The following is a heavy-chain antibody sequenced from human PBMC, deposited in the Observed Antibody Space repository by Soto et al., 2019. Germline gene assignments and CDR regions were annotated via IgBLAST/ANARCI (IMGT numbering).Heavy chain of an antibody. CDR2: IYPGDSDT. Sequence: GELLKVTCRAYGYSITSYWNGWVRQTAGKGLEWMGIIYPGDSDTRYSPSLQGQVTISADKSISTAYLQWNSLEASDTAMYYCERPDANGVNTAFDSWGQGTLVTVS. CDR3: ERPDANGVNTAFDS. D-gene: IGHD4-17*01. V-gene: IGHV5-51*01. J-gene: IGHJ4*02. CDR1: GYSITSYW.